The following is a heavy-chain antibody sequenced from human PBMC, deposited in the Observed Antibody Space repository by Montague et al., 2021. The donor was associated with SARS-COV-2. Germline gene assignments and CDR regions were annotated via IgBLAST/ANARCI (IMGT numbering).Heavy chain of an antibody. CDR2: INHRGST. D-gene: IGHD3-22*01. CDR1: DGSFSDYS. Sequence: SETLSLTCAVYDGSFSDYSWTWIRQPPGKGLEWIGEINHRGSTNYNPSLKSRVTISVDTSKNQFSLKMTSVTAADTAVYYCARGRQHINMVVVVVTGGEYYFDXWDREPWSPSPQ. J-gene: IGHJ4*02. CDR3: ARGRQHINMVVVVVTGGEYYFDX. V-gene: IGHV4-34*01.